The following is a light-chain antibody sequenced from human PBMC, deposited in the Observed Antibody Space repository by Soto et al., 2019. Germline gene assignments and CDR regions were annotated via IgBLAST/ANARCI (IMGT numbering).Light chain of an antibody. CDR3: QQYYSTPLT. CDR2: WAS. CDR1: QSVLYSSNNKTY. V-gene: IGKV4-1*01. J-gene: IGKJ4*01. Sequence: DIVMTQSPDSLAVSLGERATIHCKSRQSVLYSSNNKTYLAWYKQKPGQPPKLISYWASTRESGVPDRFSGSGSGTDFTLTISSLKAEDVEVYYCQQYYSTPLTFGGGTKVDIK.